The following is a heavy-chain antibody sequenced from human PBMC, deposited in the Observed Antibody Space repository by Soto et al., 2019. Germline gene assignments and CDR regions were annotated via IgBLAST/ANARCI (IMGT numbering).Heavy chain of an antibody. CDR1: VGSFTAHY. Sequence: QVQLQQWGAGLLKPAETLSLPCAVSVGSFTAHYWNWLRQAPGQGLERIGEITYRGITNYNPSLKGRGTGGVDTPRKQLRLRLSAVAAADTAVYYCARGADYHVLTGYQGWCDPWGQGTLVTVSS. V-gene: IGHV4-34*01. CDR3: ARGADYHVLTGYQGWCDP. CDR2: ITYRGIT. D-gene: IGHD3-9*01. J-gene: IGHJ5*02.